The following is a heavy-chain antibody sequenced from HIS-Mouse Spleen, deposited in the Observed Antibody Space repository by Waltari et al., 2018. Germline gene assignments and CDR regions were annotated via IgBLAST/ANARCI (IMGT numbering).Heavy chain of an antibody. CDR2: IYYRWST. V-gene: IGHV4-39*07. CDR1: GGSISSSSYY. CDR3: AREIPYSSSWYDWYFDL. D-gene: IGHD6-13*01. Sequence: QLQLQESGPGLVKPSETLSLTCTVSGGSISSSSYYWGWIRQPPGKGLEWIGSIYYRWSTIHNPSLKSRVTRSVDTSKNQFSLKLSSVTAADTAVYYCAREIPYSSSWYDWYFDLWGRGTLVTVSS. J-gene: IGHJ2*01.